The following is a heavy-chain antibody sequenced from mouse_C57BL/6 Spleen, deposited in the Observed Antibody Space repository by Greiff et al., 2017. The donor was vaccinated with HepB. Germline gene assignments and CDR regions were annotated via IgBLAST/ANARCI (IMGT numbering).Heavy chain of an antibody. CDR3: ARQESSYSYAMDY. V-gene: IGHV2-6-1*01. Sequence: QVQLKESGPGLVAPSQSLSITCTVSGFSLTSYGVHWVRQPPGKGLEWLVVIWSDGSTTYNSALKSRLSISKDNSKSQVFLKMNSLQTDDTAMYYCARQESSYSYAMDYWVKEPQSPSPQ. J-gene: IGHJ4*01. D-gene: IGHD1-1*01. CDR2: IWSDGST. CDR1: GFSLTSYG.